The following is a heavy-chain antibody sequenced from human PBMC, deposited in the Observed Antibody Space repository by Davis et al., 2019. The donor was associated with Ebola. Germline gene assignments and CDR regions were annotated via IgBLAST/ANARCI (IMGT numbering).Heavy chain of an antibody. V-gene: IGHV1-18*04. D-gene: IGHD2-15*01. CDR1: GYTFTGYY. CDR2: ISAYNGNT. J-gene: IGHJ6*02. CDR3: ARGYCSGGSCFPGLFYGMDV. Sequence: ASVKVSCKASGYTFTGYYMHWVRQAPGQGLEWMGWISAYNGNTNYAQKLQGRVTMTTDPSTSTAYMELSSLRSEDTAVYYCARGYCSGGSCFPGLFYGMDVWGQGTTVTVSS.